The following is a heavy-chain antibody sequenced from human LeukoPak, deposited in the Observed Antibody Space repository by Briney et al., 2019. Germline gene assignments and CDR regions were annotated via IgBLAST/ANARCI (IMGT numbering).Heavy chain of an antibody. Sequence: PSETLSLTCTVSGGSISSYYWSWIRQPPGKGLEWIGYIYYSGSTNYNPSLKSRVTISVDTSKNQFSLKLSSVTAADTAVYYCARDRKDSSCWYYYDSSGYTLWGQGTLVTVSS. V-gene: IGHV4-59*01. CDR2: IYYSGST. CDR1: GGSISSYY. J-gene: IGHJ4*02. CDR3: ARDRKDSSCWYYYDSSGYTL. D-gene: IGHD3-22*01.